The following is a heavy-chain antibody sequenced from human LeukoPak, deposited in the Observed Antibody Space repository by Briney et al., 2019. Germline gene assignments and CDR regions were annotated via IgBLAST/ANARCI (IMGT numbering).Heavy chain of an antibody. Sequence: SETLSLTCAVYGGSFSGYYWSWIRQPPGKGLEWIGEINHSGSTNYNPSLKSRVTISVDTSKNQFSLKLSSVTAADTAVYYCAREAYYYDSSGYYLNYYYYMDVWGKGTTVTVSS. CDR1: GGSFSGYY. J-gene: IGHJ6*03. CDR2: INHSGST. D-gene: IGHD3-22*01. CDR3: AREAYYYDSSGYYLNYYYYMDV. V-gene: IGHV4-34*01.